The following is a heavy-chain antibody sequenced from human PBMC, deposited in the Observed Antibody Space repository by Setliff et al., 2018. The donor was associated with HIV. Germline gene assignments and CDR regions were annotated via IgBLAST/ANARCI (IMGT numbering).Heavy chain of an antibody. CDR2: IIPIFNTA. Sequence: GASVKVSCKASGGTFSLYAINWVRQAPGQGLEWMGGIIPIFNTANYAQKFQGRVTITADGSTSTAYMELSSLRFEDTATYYCARDQATGYEKVWGKGTTVTVSS. D-gene: IGHD5-12*01. J-gene: IGHJ6*04. CDR3: ARDQATGYEKV. CDR1: GGTFSLYA. V-gene: IGHV1-69*13.